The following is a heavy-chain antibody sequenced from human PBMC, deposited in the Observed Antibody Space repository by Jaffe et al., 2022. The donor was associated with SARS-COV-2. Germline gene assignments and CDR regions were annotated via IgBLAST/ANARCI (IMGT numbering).Heavy chain of an antibody. CDR2: IIPIFGTA. J-gene: IGHJ3*02. V-gene: IGHV1-69*01. D-gene: IGHD2-15*01. CDR1: GGTFSSYA. Sequence: QVQLVQSGAEVKKPGSSVKVSCKASGGTFSSYAISWVRQAPGQGLEWMGGIIPIFGTANYAQKFQGRVTITADESTSTAYMELSSLRSEDTAVYYCARSLSKILGYCSGGSCYTQAFDIWGQGTMVTVSS. CDR3: ARSLSKILGYCSGGSCYTQAFDI.